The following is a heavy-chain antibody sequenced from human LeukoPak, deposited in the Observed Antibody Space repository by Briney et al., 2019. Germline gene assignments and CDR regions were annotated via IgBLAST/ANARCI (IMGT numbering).Heavy chain of an antibody. CDR3: ARGLPNYYGMDV. CDR1: GFIFTDYW. V-gene: IGHV3-74*01. J-gene: IGHJ6*02. CDR2: ISGDGRAT. Sequence: GGSLRLSCAASGFIFTDYWMHWVRQGPGKELVWVARISGDGRATTYADSVRGRFTISRDNAKNTVYLQMNSLRTEDTAVYYCARGLPNYYGMDVWGQGTTVTVSS.